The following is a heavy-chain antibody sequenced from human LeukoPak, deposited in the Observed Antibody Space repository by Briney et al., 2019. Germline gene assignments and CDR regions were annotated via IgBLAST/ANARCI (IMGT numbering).Heavy chain of an antibody. CDR1: GGSISSSSYS. D-gene: IGHD6-6*01. Sequence: PSETLSLTCTVSGGSISSSSYSWGWIRQPPGKGLEWIGYIYYSGSTNYNPSLKSRVTISVDTSKNQFSLKLSSVTAADTAVYYCGGYSSSSDYYFDYWGQGTLVTVSS. J-gene: IGHJ4*02. CDR2: IYYSGST. CDR3: GGYSSSSDYYFDY. V-gene: IGHV4-61*05.